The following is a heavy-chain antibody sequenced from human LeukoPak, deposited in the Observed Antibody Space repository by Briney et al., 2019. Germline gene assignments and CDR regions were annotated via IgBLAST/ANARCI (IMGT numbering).Heavy chain of an antibody. V-gene: IGHV3-23*01. D-gene: IGHD2-15*01. J-gene: IGHJ4*02. CDR2: ITDSGGTT. Sequence: GGSLRLSCAASGFTFSSYAMSWVRQAPGKGLEWVSAITDSGGTTYYADSVKGRCTISRDQSRNTLYLQMNSLRAGDTAVYYCAKGHGGSSYSELDYWGQGTLVTVSS. CDR3: AKGHGGSSYSELDY. CDR1: GFTFSSYA.